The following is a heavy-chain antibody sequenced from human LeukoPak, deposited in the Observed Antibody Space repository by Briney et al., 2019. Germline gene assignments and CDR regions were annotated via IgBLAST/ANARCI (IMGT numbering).Heavy chain of an antibody. CDR1: GSIFSSCW. V-gene: IGHV3-74*01. CDR3: ARGRYGVDY. D-gene: IGHD1-26*01. Sequence: GGSLRLSCAASGSIFSSCWMHWVRQAPGKGLVWVSRINSDGSNTNYADSVKGRFTISRDNAKNTLYLQMDSLSAEDTAVYYCARGRYGVDYWGQGTLVAVSS. CDR2: INSDGSNT. J-gene: IGHJ4*02.